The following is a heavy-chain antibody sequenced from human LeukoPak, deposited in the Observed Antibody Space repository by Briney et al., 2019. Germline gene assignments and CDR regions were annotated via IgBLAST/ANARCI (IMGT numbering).Heavy chain of an antibody. CDR2: INPNSGGT. D-gene: IGHD3-10*01. CDR1: GYTFTGYY. Sequence: ASVKVSCKASGYTFTGYYIHWVRQAPGQGLECVGWINPNSGGTNYAQKFQGRVTMTRDTSISTAYMELSRLRSDDTAVYYCARGGSGSYFSWLDPWGQGTLVTVPS. J-gene: IGHJ5*02. CDR3: ARGGSGSYFSWLDP. V-gene: IGHV1-2*02.